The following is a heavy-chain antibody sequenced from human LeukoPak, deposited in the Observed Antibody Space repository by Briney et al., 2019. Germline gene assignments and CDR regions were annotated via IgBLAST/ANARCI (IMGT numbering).Heavy chain of an antibody. CDR1: GLSLNNYA. D-gene: IGHD2-21*01. CDR2: SISSDDGK. CDR3: SKAPVTSCRGAFCYPFDY. J-gene: IGHJ4*01. Sequence: PGGSLRLSCTASGLSLNNYAMSWVRQVPGKGLEWVSASISSDDGKWYAESVRGRFTISRDTSKNTVSLQMNSLRVEDAGVYYCSKAPVTSCRGAFCYPFDYWGHGTLVTVSS. V-gene: IGHV3-23*01.